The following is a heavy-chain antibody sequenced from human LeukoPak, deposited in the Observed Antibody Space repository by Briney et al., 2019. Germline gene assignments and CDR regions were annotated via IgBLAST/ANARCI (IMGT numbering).Heavy chain of an antibody. D-gene: IGHD1-26*01. J-gene: IGHJ4*02. CDR2: FGPEHREA. Sequence: GASVKVSCKVSGYSLTDLSMHWVRQAPGNGREWMGGFGPEHREAIYAQKFQGRVSMTEDTSTDTAYMELSSLRSEDTAVYYCAAGGIYSLLDYWGQGTLVTVSS. V-gene: IGHV1-24*01. CDR1: GYSLTDLS. CDR3: AAGGIYSLLDY.